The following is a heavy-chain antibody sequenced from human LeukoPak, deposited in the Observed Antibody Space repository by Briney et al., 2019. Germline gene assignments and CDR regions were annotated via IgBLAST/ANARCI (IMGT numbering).Heavy chain of an antibody. V-gene: IGHV1-18*01. CDR1: GYTFTSYG. Sequence: ASVKVSCKASGYTFTSYGISWVRQAPGQGLEWMGWISAYNGNTNYAQKLQGRVTMTTDTSTSTAYMELSRLRSDDTAVYYCARDTPYYYDSSGPYFNPWGQGTLVTVSS. D-gene: IGHD3-22*01. CDR3: ARDTPYYYDSSGPYFNP. CDR2: ISAYNGNT. J-gene: IGHJ5*02.